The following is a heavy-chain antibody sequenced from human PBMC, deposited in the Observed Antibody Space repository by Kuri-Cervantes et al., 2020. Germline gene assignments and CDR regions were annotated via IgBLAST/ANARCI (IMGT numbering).Heavy chain of an antibody. D-gene: IGHD5-18*01. J-gene: IGHJ4*02. V-gene: IGHV4-34*01. Sequence: SQTLSLTCAVYGGSFSIYYWSWIRQPPGKGLEWIGEINHRGSTNYNPSLKSRVTISVDTSRNEFSLKLSSVTAADTAVYYCARVAGWEYSYGNFDTWGQGTLVTVSS. CDR2: INHRGST. CDR1: GGSFSIYY. CDR3: ARVAGWEYSYGNFDT.